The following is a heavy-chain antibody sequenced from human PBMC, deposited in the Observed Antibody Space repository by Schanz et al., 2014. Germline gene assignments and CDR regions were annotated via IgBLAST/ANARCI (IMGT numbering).Heavy chain of an antibody. D-gene: IGHD3-10*01. CDR1: GFTFSDSW. CDR2: TSNDGSFT. CDR3: ARGEFGRLFPTWFDP. J-gene: IGHJ5*02. V-gene: IGHV3-74*01. Sequence: EVQLVESGGGLVQPGGSLRLSCAASGFTFSDSWMHWVRQAPGKGLVWVSRTSNDGSFTTFADSVKGRFTISRDNAKNTLYLQMNSLRAEDTAVYYCARGEFGRLFPTWFDPWGQGTLVTVSS.